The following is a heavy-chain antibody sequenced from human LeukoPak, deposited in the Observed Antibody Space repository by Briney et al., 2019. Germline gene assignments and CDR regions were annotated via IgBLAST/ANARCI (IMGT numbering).Heavy chain of an antibody. CDR2: IYYSGST. V-gene: IGHV4-59*01. CDR3: ARAMTTVTPIDY. CDR1: GGSISSYY. D-gene: IGHD4-17*01. J-gene: IGHJ4*02. Sequence: QSSETLSLTCTVSGGSISSYYRSWIRQPPGKGLEWIGYIYYSGSTNYNPSLKSRVTISVDTSKNQISLKLSSVTAADTAVYYCARAMTTVTPIDYWGQGTLVTVSS.